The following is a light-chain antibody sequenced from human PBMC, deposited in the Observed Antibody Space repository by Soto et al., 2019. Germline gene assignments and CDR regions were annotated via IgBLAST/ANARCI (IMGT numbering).Light chain of an antibody. CDR2: GAS. Sequence: EIVMTQSPATLSVSPVERATLSCMASQSVSSNLAWYQQKPGQAPRLLIYGASTRATGIPARFSGSGSGTEFTLTISSLQSEDFAVYYCHHYNNWWAFGQGTKVDI. CDR1: QSVSSN. J-gene: IGKJ1*01. CDR3: HHYNNWWA. V-gene: IGKV3-15*01.